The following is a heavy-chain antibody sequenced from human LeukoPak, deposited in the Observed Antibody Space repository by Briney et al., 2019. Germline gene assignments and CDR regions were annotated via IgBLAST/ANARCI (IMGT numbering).Heavy chain of an antibody. V-gene: IGHV4-30-2*01. Sequence: SQTLSLTCTVSGGSISSGGYYWSWIRQPPGKGREWIGYIYHSGSTYYNPSLKSRVTISVDRSKNQFSLKLSSVTAADTAVYYCARWNYDILTGPPYFDYWGQGTLVTVSS. CDR1: GGSISSGGYY. CDR3: ARWNYDILTGPPYFDY. J-gene: IGHJ4*02. D-gene: IGHD3-9*01. CDR2: IYHSGST.